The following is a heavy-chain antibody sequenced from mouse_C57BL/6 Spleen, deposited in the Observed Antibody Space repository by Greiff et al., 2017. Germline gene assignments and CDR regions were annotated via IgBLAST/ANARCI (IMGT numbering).Heavy chain of an antibody. V-gene: IGHV1-64*01. J-gene: IGHJ3*01. CDR3: AREGIYKGFAY. D-gene: IGHD1-3*01. CDR1: GYTFTSYW. CDR2: IHPNSGST. Sequence: VQLQQPGAELVKPGASVKLSCKASGYTFTSYWMHWVKQRPGQCLEWIGMIHPNSGSTNYNEKFKSKATLTVDKTSSTAYMQLSSLTTEDSSVYYCAREGIYKGFAYWGQGTLVTVSA.